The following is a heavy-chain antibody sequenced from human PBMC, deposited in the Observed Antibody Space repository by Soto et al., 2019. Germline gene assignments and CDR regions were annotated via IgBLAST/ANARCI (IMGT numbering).Heavy chain of an antibody. V-gene: IGHV4-34*01. D-gene: IGHD6-13*01. CDR2: INHSGST. CDR1: GGSLSGYY. Sequence: SETLSLTCAVYGGSLSGYYWTWIRRPPGKGLEWIGEINHSGSTNYNPSLKGRLTISVDPSKNQFSLKLTYVTAADTAMYYCARPKTIGAAAGKGWFDPWGQGTLVTVS. CDR3: ARPKTIGAAAGKGWFDP. J-gene: IGHJ5*02.